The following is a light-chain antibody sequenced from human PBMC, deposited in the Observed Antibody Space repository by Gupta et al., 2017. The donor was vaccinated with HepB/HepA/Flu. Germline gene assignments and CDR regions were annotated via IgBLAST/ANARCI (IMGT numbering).Light chain of an antibody. CDR2: EVY. Sequence: QSALTQPPSASGSPGQSVTISCTGTTSDVGGYNYVSWYQHPPGKAPKLMIFEVYHRPSGVPDRFSGSKSGNTASLTVSGLQAEDEADYYCSSYAGSDNLVFGGGTKLTVL. J-gene: IGLJ2*01. CDR1: TSDVGGYNY. V-gene: IGLV2-8*01. CDR3: SSYAGSDNLV.